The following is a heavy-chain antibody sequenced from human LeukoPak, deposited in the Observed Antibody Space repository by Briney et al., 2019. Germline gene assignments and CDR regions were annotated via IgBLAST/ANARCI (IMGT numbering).Heavy chain of an antibody. CDR1: GVSFSGYY. V-gene: IGHV4-34*01. CDR3: ARGGKAYDFWSGYHRENWFDP. J-gene: IGHJ5*02. D-gene: IGHD3-3*01. CDR2: INHSGST. Sequence: SETLSLTCAVYGVSFSGYYWSWIRQPPGKGLEWIGEINHSGSTNYNPSLKSRVTISVDTSKNQFSLKLSSVTAADTAVYYCARGGKAYDFWSGYHRENWFDPWGQGTLVTVSS.